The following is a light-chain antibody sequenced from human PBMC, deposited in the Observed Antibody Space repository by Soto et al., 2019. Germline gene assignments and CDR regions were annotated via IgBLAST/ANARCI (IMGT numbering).Light chain of an antibody. CDR2: DVS. Sequence: QSVLTQPASVSGSPGQSITISCTGTSSDVGGYNYVSWYQQHPGKAPKLMIYDVSNRPSGVSNRFSGSKSGNTASLTISGLQAEVLVKICRTSRTTICPSTTLGRGRFG. J-gene: IGLJ6*01. CDR1: SSDVGGYNY. CDR3: TSRTTICPSTTLGRGR. V-gene: IGLV2-14*01.